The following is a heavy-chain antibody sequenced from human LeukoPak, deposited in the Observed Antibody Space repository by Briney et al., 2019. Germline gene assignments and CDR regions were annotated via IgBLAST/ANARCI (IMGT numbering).Heavy chain of an antibody. Sequence: SETLSLTCAVYGGSFSGYYWSWIRQPPGKGLEWIGEINHSGSTNYNPSLKSRVTISVDTSKNQFSLKLSSVTAADTAVYYCASIVATGPDYWGQGTLDTVSS. CDR1: GGSFSGYY. CDR3: ASIVATGPDY. V-gene: IGHV4-34*01. CDR2: INHSGST. J-gene: IGHJ4*02. D-gene: IGHD5-12*01.